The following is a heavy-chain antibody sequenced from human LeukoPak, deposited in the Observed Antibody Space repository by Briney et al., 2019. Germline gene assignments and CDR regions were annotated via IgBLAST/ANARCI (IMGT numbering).Heavy chain of an antibody. J-gene: IGHJ6*02. CDR2: ITHTGAT. V-gene: IGHV4-34*01. D-gene: IGHD3-9*01. Sequence: SETLSLTCAVFGGSFSGYYWRWIRQSPEKGLEGIGEITHTGATNYNPSLKRRVTVSVDTSKKQFSLNLRSVTAADTAVYYCARGLHYNILTGGMDVWGQGTTVIVSS. CDR1: GGSFSGYY. CDR3: ARGLHYNILTGGMDV.